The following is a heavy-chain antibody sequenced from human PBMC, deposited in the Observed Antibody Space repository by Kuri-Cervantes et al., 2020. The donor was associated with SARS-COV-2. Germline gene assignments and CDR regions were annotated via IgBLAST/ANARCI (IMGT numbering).Heavy chain of an antibody. V-gene: IGHV4-30-2*01. J-gene: IGHJ6*03. CDR1: GGSISSGGYS. CDR2: IYHSGST. CDR3: ARTYGLPRYVYYMDV. D-gene: IGHD3-9*01. Sequence: SETLSLTCAVSGGSISSGGYSWSWIRQPPGKGLEWIGYIYHSGSTNYNPSLKSRVVILVDRSQQQFSMRLSSLTAADTAVYYYARTYGLPRYVYYMDVWGKGTAVTVSS.